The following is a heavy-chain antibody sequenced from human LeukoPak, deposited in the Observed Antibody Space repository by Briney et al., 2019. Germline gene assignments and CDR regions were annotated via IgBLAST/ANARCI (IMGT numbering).Heavy chain of an antibody. V-gene: IGHV4-39*07. CDR1: GGSISSSSYY. D-gene: IGHD3-3*01. Sequence: SETLSLTCTVSGGSISSSSYYWSWIRQPPGKGLEWIGEINHSGSTNYNPSLKSRVTISVDTSKNQFSLKLSSVTAADTAVYYCARRPPGDFWSGYPFDYWGQGTLVTVSS. CDR2: INHSGST. CDR3: ARRPPGDFWSGYPFDY. J-gene: IGHJ4*02.